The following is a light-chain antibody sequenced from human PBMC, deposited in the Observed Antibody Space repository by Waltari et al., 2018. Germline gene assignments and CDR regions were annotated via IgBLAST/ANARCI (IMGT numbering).Light chain of an antibody. J-gene: IGKJ4*01. V-gene: IGKV3-20*01. CDR1: HTVRATY. CDR3: QQYDVTPLT. Sequence: EIVFTQSPGTLPFSPGARATLSCRSNHTVRATYLACYQQKPSQAPTLVIHDTSIRATCIPDRFSGSGSGTDFSLTISRLEPEDFAVYYCQQYDVTPLTFGGGTKVESK. CDR2: DTS.